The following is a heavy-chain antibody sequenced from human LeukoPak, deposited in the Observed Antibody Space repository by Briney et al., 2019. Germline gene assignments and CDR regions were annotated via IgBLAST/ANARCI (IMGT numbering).Heavy chain of an antibody. Sequence: PSETLSLTCAVYGGSFSGYYWSWIRQPPGKGLEWIGEINHSGSTNYNPSLKSRVTISVDTSKNQFSLKLRSVTAADTAVYYCARDRNYVWGSYRGAPWGQGTLVTVSS. J-gene: IGHJ5*02. V-gene: IGHV4-34*01. CDR2: INHSGST. CDR3: ARDRNYVWGSYRGAP. D-gene: IGHD3-16*02. CDR1: GGSFSGYY.